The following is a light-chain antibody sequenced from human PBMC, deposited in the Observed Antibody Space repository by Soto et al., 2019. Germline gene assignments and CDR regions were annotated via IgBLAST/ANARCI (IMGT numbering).Light chain of an antibody. CDR3: QQYNSYV. V-gene: IGKV1-5*03. CDR1: QSIGNW. J-gene: IGKJ3*01. Sequence: DVQMTQTPSRLSTSVGXXVILTCRASQSIGNWLAWYQQKPGKAXXLLIYKASSLDSGVPTRFSGSGSGTDFTLTISSLQPEDFATYYCQQYNSYVFGPGTKVDIK. CDR2: KAS.